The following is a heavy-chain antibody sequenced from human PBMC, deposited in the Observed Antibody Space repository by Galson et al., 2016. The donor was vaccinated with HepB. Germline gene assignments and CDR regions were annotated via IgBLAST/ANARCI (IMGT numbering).Heavy chain of an antibody. V-gene: IGHV3-74*01. CDR2: INGVGGST. J-gene: IGHJ4*02. CDR1: GFTFSSYW. D-gene: IGHD6-13*01. CDR3: ARDPPQQR. Sequence: SLRLSCAASGFTFSSYWMHWVRQAPGKGRAWVYRINGVGGSTSYAGSGKGRFTISRDNAKNTLYRQMNSLRAEDTVVDYCARDPPQQRWGQGTLVTVSS.